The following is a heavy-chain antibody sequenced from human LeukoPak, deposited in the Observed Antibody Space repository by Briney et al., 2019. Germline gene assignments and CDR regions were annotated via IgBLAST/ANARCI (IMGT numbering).Heavy chain of an antibody. CDR3: ARTYYDILTGYDY. J-gene: IGHJ4*02. Sequence: ASVKVSCKTSGYTFTSYGISWVRQAPGQGLEWMGGIIPIFGTANYAQKFQGRVTITADESTSTAYMELSSLRSEDTAVYYCARTYYDILTGYDYWGQGTLVTVSS. CDR1: GYTFTSYG. CDR2: IIPIFGTA. V-gene: IGHV1-69*13. D-gene: IGHD3-9*01.